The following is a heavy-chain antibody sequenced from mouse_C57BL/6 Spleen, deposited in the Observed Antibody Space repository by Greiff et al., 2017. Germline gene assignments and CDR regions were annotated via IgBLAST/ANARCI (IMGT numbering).Heavy chain of an antibody. V-gene: IGHV1-62-2*01. CDR2: FYPGSGSI. CDR3: ARHEGESPLLSY. J-gene: IGHJ2*01. Sequence: VKLVESGAELVKPGASVKLSCKASGYTFTEYTIHWVKQRSGQGLEWIGWFYPGSGSIKYNEKFKDKATLTADKSSSTVYMELSRLTSEDSAVYFCARHEGESPLLSYWGQGTTLTVSS. CDR1: GYTFTEYT. D-gene: IGHD2-1*01.